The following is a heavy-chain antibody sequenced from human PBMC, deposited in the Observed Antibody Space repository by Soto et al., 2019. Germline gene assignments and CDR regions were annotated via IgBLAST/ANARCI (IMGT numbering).Heavy chain of an antibody. J-gene: IGHJ1*01. CDR3: ARSRTTVTPSGFQH. Sequence: SETLSLTCSVSGSPISSYYWGWFRLPPGQGLEWVGYIYYTGTTNYNPSLKSRVTISVDTSKNQFSLKLSSVTAADTAVYYCARSRTTVTPSGFQHWGQGTLVTVSS. CDR2: IYYTGTT. V-gene: IGHV4-59*01. D-gene: IGHD4-17*01. CDR1: GSPISSYY.